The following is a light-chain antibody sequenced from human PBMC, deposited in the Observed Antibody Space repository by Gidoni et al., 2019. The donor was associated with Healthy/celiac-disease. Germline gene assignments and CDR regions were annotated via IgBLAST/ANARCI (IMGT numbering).Light chain of an antibody. CDR2: SNN. Sequence: TQPPSASGTPGQRVTISCSGSSSNIGSNTVNWYQQLPGTAPKLLIYSNNQRPSGVPDRFSGSKSGTSASLAISGLQSEDEADYYCAAWDDSLNGPLFGGGTKLTVL. CDR3: AAWDDSLNGPL. J-gene: IGLJ3*02. V-gene: IGLV1-44*01. CDR1: SSNIGSNT.